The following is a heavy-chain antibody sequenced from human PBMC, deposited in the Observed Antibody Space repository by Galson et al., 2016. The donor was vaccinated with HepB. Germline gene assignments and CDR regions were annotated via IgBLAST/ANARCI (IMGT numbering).Heavy chain of an antibody. V-gene: IGHV4-4*02. D-gene: IGHD5-24*01. CDR1: SASVDTSNW. J-gene: IGHJ4*02. CDR3: ARGRESRVYYYDH. Sequence: SETLSLTCDVSSASVDTSNWWGWVRQPPGKGLEWIGEIHSGGSTQYNLSLKSRVSISLDTSKNQFSLKMSSVTAADTAVYYCARGRESRVYYYDHWGQGTLVTVSS. CDR2: IHSGGST.